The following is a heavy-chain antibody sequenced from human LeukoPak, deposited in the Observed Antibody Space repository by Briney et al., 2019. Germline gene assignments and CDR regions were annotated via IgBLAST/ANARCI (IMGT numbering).Heavy chain of an antibody. CDR3: ARDIFYGSGSSFDY. Sequence: ETLSLTCTVSGGSISSYYWSWIRQPPGKGLEWIGYIYYSGSTNYNPSLKSRVTISVDTSKNQFSLKLSSVTAADTAVYYCARDIFYGSGSSFDYWGQGTLVTVSS. D-gene: IGHD3-10*01. V-gene: IGHV4-59*12. J-gene: IGHJ4*02. CDR2: IYYSGST. CDR1: GGSISSYY.